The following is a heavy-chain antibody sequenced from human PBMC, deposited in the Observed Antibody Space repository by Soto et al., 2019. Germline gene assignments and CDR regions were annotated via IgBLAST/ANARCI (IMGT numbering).Heavy chain of an antibody. CDR3: ARGLGAAAIPTWFDP. V-gene: IGHV3-23*01. J-gene: IGHJ5*02. Sequence: HPGGSLRLSCAASGFTFSSYAMSWVRQAPGKGLEWVSAISGSGGSTYYADSVKGRFTISRDNAKNSLYLQMNSLRAEDTAVYYCARGLGAAAIPTWFDPWGQGTLVTVSS. CDR1: GFTFSSYA. D-gene: IGHD2-2*01. CDR2: ISGSGGST.